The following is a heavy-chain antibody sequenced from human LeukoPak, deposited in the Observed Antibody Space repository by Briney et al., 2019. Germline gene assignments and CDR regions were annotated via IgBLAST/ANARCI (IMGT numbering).Heavy chain of an antibody. V-gene: IGHV4-59*02. CDR3: ARASYSYDINGWVPFDY. CDR2: MSYSGRT. CDR1: GGSVSSYY. D-gene: IGHD3-22*01. J-gene: IGHJ4*02. Sequence: SETLSLTCTVSGGSVSSYYWSWIRQTPEKGLEWIGYMSYSGRTDYGPSLKSRVTMSVDTSKNQFSLKMSYVTAADTAVYYCARASYSYDINGWVPFDYWGQGTLVTVSS.